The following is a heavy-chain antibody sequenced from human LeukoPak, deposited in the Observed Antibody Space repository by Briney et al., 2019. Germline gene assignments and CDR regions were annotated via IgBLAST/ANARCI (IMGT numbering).Heavy chain of an antibody. CDR2: INPSGGST. D-gene: IGHD6-13*01. J-gene: IGHJ4*02. CDR3: AREGVAGTGLDY. V-gene: IGHV1-46*01. Sequence: ASVKVSCKASGYTFTTYHMNWVRQAPGQGLEWMGIINPSGGSTSYAQNLQGRITMTRDTSTSTLYMELSSLRSEDTAVYSCAREGVAGTGLDYWGQGTLVTVSS. CDR1: GYTFTTYH.